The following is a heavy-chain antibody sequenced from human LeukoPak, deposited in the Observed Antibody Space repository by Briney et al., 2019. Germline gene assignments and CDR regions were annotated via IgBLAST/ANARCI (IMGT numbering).Heavy chain of an antibody. V-gene: IGHV4-61*02. CDR1: GGSISSGSYY. CDR2: IYTSGST. CDR3: ARETYYFDY. Sequence: SETLSLTCTVSGGSISSGSYYWSLIRQPAGKGLEWIGRIYTSGSTNYNPSLKSRVTISVDTSKNQFSLKLSSVTAADTAVYYCARETYYFDYWGQGTLVTVSS. J-gene: IGHJ4*02.